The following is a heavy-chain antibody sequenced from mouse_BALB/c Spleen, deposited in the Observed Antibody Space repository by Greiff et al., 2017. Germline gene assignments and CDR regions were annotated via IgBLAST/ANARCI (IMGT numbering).Heavy chain of an antibody. CDR1: GYTFTDYN. Sequence: EVQLQESGPELVKPGASVKISCKASGYTFTDYNMHWVKQSHGKSLEWIGYIYPYNGGTGYNQKFKSKATLTVDNSSSTAYMELRSLTSEDSAVYYCAREDYDSAYWGQGTLVTVSA. V-gene: IGHV1S29*02. CDR3: AREDYDSAY. J-gene: IGHJ3*01. D-gene: IGHD2-4*01. CDR2: IYPYNGGT.